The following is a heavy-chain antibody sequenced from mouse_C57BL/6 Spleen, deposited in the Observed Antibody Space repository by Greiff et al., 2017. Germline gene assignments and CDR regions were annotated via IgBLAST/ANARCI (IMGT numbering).Heavy chain of an antibody. D-gene: IGHD2-1*01. CDR3: ARGIYYIHLDY. J-gene: IGHJ4*01. CDR1: GFTFSDYG. CDR2: ISSGSSTI. V-gene: IGHV5-17*01. Sequence: EVQLVESGGGLVKPGGSLKLSCAASGFTFSDYGMHWVRQAPEKGLEWVAYISSGSSTIYYADTVKGRFTISRDNAKNTLFLQMTSLRSEDTAMYYCARGIYYIHLDYWGQGTSVTVSS.